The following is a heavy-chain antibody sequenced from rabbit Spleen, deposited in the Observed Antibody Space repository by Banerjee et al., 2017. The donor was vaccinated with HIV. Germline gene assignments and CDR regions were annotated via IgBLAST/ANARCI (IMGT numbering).Heavy chain of an antibody. CDR3: ARETDSGWGVVSFYFNL. J-gene: IGHJ4*01. CDR1: GLDFSSKYW. Sequence: QSLEESGGDLVKPGASLTLTCKASGLDFSSKYWICWVRQTPGKGLEWIGIIYAARGTTDYASWVNGRFTISKTSSTTVTLQMTSLTAADTATYFCARETDSGWGVVSFYFNLWGPGTLVTVS. D-gene: IGHD4-1*01. V-gene: IGHV1S40*01. CDR2: IYAARGTT.